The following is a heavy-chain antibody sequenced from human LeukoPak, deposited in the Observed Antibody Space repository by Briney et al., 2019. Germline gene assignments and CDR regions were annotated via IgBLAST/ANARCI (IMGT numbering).Heavy chain of an antibody. J-gene: IGHJ4*02. Sequence: PSETLSLTCTVSGGSISSSSYYWGWIRQPPGKGLEWIGSIYYSGSTYYNPSLKSRVTISVDTSKNQFSLKLTSVTAADTAVYYRARQVDSSNWQGDWGQGTLVTVSP. CDR2: IYYSGST. CDR1: GGSISSSSYY. D-gene: IGHD6-13*01. CDR3: ARQVDSSNWQGD. V-gene: IGHV4-39*01.